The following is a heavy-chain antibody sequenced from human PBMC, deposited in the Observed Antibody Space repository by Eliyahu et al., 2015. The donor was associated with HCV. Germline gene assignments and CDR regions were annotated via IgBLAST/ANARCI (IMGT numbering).Heavy chain of an antibody. D-gene: IGHD2-2*01. J-gene: IGHJ4*02. CDR3: ATTEYHLLRSWDY. V-gene: IGHV3-21*06. Sequence: WVSSISSSSGDISYADSVKGRFTISRDNAKNSLYLQMNSLRVAETAVYYCATTEYHLLRSWDYWGLGTLVTVSS. CDR2: ISSSSGDI.